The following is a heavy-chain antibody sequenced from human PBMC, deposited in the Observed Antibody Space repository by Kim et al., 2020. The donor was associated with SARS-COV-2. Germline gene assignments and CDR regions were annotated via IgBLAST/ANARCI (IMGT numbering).Heavy chain of an antibody. CDR3: ARLFRGTSIPFLGLFQFDC. D-gene: IGHD2-2*02. J-gene: IGHJ4*01. Sequence: SETLSLTCTVSGGSISSSGYYWGWSRQPPGKGLERIGSVYYTGSTYYNPSLKSRVTISVDTSKNQFSLKLSSVTAADTAVYYCARLFRGTSIPFLGLFQFDCWGHGPLVTVCS. CDR1: GGSISSSGYY. CDR2: VYYTGST. V-gene: IGHV4-39*01.